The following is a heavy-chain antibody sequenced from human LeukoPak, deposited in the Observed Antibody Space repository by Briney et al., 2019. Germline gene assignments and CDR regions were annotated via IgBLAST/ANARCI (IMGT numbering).Heavy chain of an antibody. CDR3: ARDGPRGATRCYDY. CDR2: IYYSGST. V-gene: IGHV4-39*07. J-gene: IGHJ4*02. Sequence: PSETLSLPCTVSGGSLSSSSYYWGWIRKPPGKGLEWIGSIYYSGSTYYNPSLKSRVTISVDTSKNQFSLKLSSVTAADTAVYYCARDGPRGATRCYDYWGQGTLVTVSS. CDR1: GGSLSSSSYY. D-gene: IGHD1-26*01.